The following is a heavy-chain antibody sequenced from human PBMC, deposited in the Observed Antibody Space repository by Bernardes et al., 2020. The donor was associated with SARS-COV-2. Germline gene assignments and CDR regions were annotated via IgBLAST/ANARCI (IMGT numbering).Heavy chain of an antibody. CDR2: INHIGGR. J-gene: IGHJ6*02. CDR3: ARGGIMIFPYYHYVMDV. Sequence: SETLSLTCAVYGGSFSGYYWSWIRRPPGKGLEWIGEINHIGGRNYSPSLKSRVTISVDTSNNQFSLKLSSVTAADTAVYYCARGGIMIFPYYHYVMDVWGQGTTVTVSS. D-gene: IGHD2-15*01. CDR1: GGSFSGYY. V-gene: IGHV4-34*01.